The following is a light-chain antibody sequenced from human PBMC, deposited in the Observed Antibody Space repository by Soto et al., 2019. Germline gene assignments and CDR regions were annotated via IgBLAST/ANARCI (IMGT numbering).Light chain of an antibody. CDR3: CSYAGTVAYV. CDR2: EVN. CDR1: SSDVGSYNL. J-gene: IGLJ1*01. V-gene: IGLV2-23*02. Sequence: QSVLTQPASVSGSPGQSITISCTGTSSDVGSYNLVSWYQQHPGKAPKLMIYEVNTRPSGISNRFSGSKSGDTASLTTSGLQAEDEADYFCCSYAGTVAYVFGTGTKVTVL.